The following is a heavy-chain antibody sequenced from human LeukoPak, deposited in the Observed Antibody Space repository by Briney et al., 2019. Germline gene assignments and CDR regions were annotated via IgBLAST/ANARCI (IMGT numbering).Heavy chain of an antibody. V-gene: IGHV3-23*01. D-gene: IGHD6-19*01. J-gene: IGHJ4*02. CDR3: AKGGSSGWYDEFDY. CDR2: VSGSGGST. Sequence: GGSLRLSCAASGFTFSTYSMNWVRQPPGKGLEWVSGVSGSGGSTYYADSVKGRFTVSRDNSKNTLYLQMNHLRAEDSAVYYCAKGGSSGWYDEFDYWGQGTLVTVSS. CDR1: GFTFSTYS.